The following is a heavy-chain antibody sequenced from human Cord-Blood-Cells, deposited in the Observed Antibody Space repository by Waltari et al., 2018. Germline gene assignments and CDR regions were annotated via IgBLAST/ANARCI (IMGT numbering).Heavy chain of an antibody. J-gene: IGHJ2*01. Sequence: QEQLVQPVAEVKKPGASVKVSCKASGYTFISYDINWVRPTNGQGLEWMGWMNPNSGNTGYAQKFQGRVTMTRNTSISTAYMELSSLRSEDTAVYYCARAGGLYSSSYWYFDLWGRGTLVTVSS. CDR2: MNPNSGNT. CDR1: GYTFISYD. V-gene: IGHV1-8*01. D-gene: IGHD6-13*01. CDR3: ARAGGLYSSSYWYFDL.